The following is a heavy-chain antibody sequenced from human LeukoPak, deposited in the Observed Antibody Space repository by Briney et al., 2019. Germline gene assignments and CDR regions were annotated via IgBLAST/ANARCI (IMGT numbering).Heavy chain of an antibody. CDR3: AKCEAGVATICGGLYY. Sequence: GGSLRLSCAASGFTFRNYAMNWVRQAPGKGLEWVTTISGGSDTTYYADSVKGRFTISRDDSGSTLYLQMNSLRAEDTAKYYCAKCEAGVATICGGLYYWGQGTLVTVSS. J-gene: IGHJ4*02. D-gene: IGHD5-12*01. CDR1: GFTFRNYA. CDR2: ISGGSDTT. V-gene: IGHV3-23*01.